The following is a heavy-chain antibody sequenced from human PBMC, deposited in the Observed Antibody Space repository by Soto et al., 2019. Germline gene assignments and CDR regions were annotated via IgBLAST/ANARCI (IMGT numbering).Heavy chain of an antibody. CDR2: SSNRDRST. J-gene: IGHJ6*02. D-gene: IGHD3-3*01. Sequence: QVQLVESGGGLVKPGGSLRLSCAASGFIFSDYYMTWIRQAPGKGLEWLSCSSNRDRSTYYADSVKDRFVVSKDNAKNLVYLQMNRLRAEDTAVYFCARAWNIEKFGVSSMSKGLDVWGQGTTVTVSS. V-gene: IGHV3-11*01. CDR1: GFIFSDYY. CDR3: ARAWNIEKFGVSSMSKGLDV.